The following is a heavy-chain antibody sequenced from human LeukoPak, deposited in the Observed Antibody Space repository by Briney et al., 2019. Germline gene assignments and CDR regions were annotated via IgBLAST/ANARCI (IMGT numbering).Heavy chain of an antibody. Sequence: WGSLRLSCAASGFTFSSYAMHWVRQAPGKGLEYVSAISSNGGSTYYANSVKGRFTISRDDSKNTLYLQMGSLRAEDLAVYYCAREARPTYYYDSSGLNWFDPWGQGTLVTVSS. V-gene: IGHV3-64*01. J-gene: IGHJ5*02. D-gene: IGHD3-22*01. CDR3: AREARPTYYYDSSGLNWFDP. CDR1: GFTFSSYA. CDR2: ISSNGGST.